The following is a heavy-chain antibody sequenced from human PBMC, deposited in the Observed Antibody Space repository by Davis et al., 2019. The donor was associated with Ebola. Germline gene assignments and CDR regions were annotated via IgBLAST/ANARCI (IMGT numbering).Heavy chain of an antibody. CDR2: INPNSGGT. J-gene: IGHJ4*02. Sequence: ASVKVSCKASGYTFTGYYMHWVRQAPGQGLEWMGWINPNSGGTNYAQKFQGWVTMTRDTSINTAYMDLSSLTTDDTAVYYCTRGYSPKCRTGDCVNDFWGQGTLVTVSS. V-gene: IGHV1-2*04. D-gene: IGHD2-21*02. CDR3: TRGYSPKCRTGDCVNDF. CDR1: GYTFTGYY.